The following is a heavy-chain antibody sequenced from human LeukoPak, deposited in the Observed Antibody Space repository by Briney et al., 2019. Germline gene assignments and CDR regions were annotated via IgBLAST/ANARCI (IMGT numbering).Heavy chain of an antibody. J-gene: IGHJ6*04. CDR1: GFTFSSYW. D-gene: IGHD3-10*02. CDR3: AELGITMIGGV. Sequence: PGGSLRLSCAGSGFTFSSYWMTWVRQAPGKGPEWVANIKQDGSEKYYVDSVKGRFTISRDNAKNSLYLQMNSLRAEDTAVYYCAELGITMIGGVWGKGTTVTISS. V-gene: IGHV3-7*01. CDR2: IKQDGSEK.